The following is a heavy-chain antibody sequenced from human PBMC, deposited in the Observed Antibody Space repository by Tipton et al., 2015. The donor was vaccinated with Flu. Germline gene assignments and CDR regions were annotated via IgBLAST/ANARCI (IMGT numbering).Heavy chain of an antibody. CDR1: GGSLSSFY. D-gene: IGHD3-10*01. J-gene: IGHJ4*02. CDR3: ARGSGSGTHVMFDY. CDR2: IYSSGST. V-gene: IGHV4-4*07. Sequence: TLSLTCTVSGGSLSSFYWSWIRQPAGKGLEYIGRIYSSGSTNYNPSFKSRVSMSLDASKTQFSVNLNSVTAADTAMYYCARGSGSGTHVMFDYWGQGTLVTVSS.